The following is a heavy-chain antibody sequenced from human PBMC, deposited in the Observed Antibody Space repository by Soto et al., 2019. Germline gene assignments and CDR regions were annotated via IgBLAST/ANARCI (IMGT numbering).Heavy chain of an antibody. CDR3: ARTIREYYDSSGYYSLDY. CDR1: GGSISSGGYY. CDR2: IYYSGST. D-gene: IGHD3-22*01. Sequence: TSETLSLTCTVSGGSISSGGYYWSWIRQHPGKGLEWIGYIYYSGSTYYNPSLKSRVTISVDTSKNQFSLKLSSVTAADTAVYYCARTIREYYDSSGYYSLDYWGQGTLVTVSS. V-gene: IGHV4-31*03. J-gene: IGHJ4*02.